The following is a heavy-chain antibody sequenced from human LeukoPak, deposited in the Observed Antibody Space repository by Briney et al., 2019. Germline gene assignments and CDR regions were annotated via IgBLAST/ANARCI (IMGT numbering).Heavy chain of an antibody. Sequence: PGGSLRLSCAASGFTFSSYSMSWVRQAPGKGLEWVSSISSSSSYIYYADSVKGRFTISRDNAKNTLYLQMNSLRAEDTAVYYCAIIDIVVVPAAPDYWGQGTLVTVSS. CDR2: ISSSSSYI. CDR1: GFTFSSYS. V-gene: IGHV3-21*01. J-gene: IGHJ4*02. D-gene: IGHD2-2*01. CDR3: AIIDIVVVPAAPDY.